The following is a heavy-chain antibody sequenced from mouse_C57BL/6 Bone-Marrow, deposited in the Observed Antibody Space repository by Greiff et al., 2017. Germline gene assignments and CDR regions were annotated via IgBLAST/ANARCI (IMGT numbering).Heavy chain of an antibody. CDR2: IDPENGDT. CDR3: TKRESGAMDY. J-gene: IGHJ4*01. Sequence: VQLQQSGAELVRPGASVKLSCTASGFNIKDDYMHWVKQRPEQGLEWIGWIDPENGDTEYASKFQGKATITADTSSNTAYLQLSSLTSEDTAVDYCTKRESGAMDYWGQGTSVTVSS. D-gene: IGHD3-1*01. V-gene: IGHV14-4*01. CDR1: GFNIKDDY.